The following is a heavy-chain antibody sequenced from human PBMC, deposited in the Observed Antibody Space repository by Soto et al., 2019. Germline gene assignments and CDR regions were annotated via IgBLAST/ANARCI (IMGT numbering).Heavy chain of an antibody. V-gene: IGHV3-30-3*01. J-gene: IGHJ4*02. CDR2: ISHDGINK. Sequence: GGSLRLCCAASVFTFSSYAMNWFRQAPGKGLEWVALISHDGINKYYADSVRGRFTISRDSSTNTLYLQMNSLRAADTAVYYCGRCTSTSCHLGSDYWGQGTLVTVSS. CDR3: GRCTSTSCHLGSDY. CDR1: VFTFSSYA. D-gene: IGHD2-2*01.